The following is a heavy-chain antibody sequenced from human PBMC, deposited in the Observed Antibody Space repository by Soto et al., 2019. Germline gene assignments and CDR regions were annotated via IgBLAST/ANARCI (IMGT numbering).Heavy chain of an antibody. Sequence: ASVKVSCKASGYTFTSNGISWVRQAPGQGLEWMGWISAYNGNTNYAQKLQGRVTMTTDTSTSTAYMELSSLRSEDTAVYYCALVDSSGWFGYWGQGTLVTVS. V-gene: IGHV1-18*01. CDR1: GYTFTSNG. D-gene: IGHD6-19*01. CDR2: ISAYNGNT. CDR3: ALVDSSGWFGY. J-gene: IGHJ4*02.